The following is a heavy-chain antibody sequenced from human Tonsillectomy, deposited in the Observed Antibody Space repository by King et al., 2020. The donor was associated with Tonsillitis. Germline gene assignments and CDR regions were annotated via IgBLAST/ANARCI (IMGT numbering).Heavy chain of an antibody. J-gene: IGHJ5*02. V-gene: IGHV4-39*02. CDR3: ARDFSSRLYNWFDP. D-gene: IGHD6-13*01. CDR1: GDSISSSSYY. Sequence: LQLQESGPGLVKPSETLSLTCTVSGDSISSSSYYWGWIRQPPGKGLEWIGSIYNSVSTYYNPSLKSRVTISVDTSKKQFSLKLSSVTAADTAVYYCARDFSSRLYNWFDPWGQGTLVTVSS. CDR2: IYNSVST.